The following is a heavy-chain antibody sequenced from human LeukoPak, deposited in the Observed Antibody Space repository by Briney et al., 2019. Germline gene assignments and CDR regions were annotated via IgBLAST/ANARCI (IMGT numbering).Heavy chain of an antibody. Sequence: SETLSLTCAVYGGSFSGYYWSWIRQPPGRGLEWIGEINHSGSTNYNPSLKSRVTISVDTSKNQFSLKLSSVTAADTAVYYCARGRAGATKFYYMDVWGKGTTVTVSS. CDR2: INHSGST. CDR1: GGSFSGYY. CDR3: ARGRAGATKFYYMDV. J-gene: IGHJ6*03. V-gene: IGHV4-34*01. D-gene: IGHD1-26*01.